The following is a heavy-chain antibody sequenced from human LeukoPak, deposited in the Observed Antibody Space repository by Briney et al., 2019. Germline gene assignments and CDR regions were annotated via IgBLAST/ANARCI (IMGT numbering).Heavy chain of an antibody. D-gene: IGHD1-26*01. J-gene: IGHJ6*02. V-gene: IGHV3-74*01. CDR1: GFTFSNHW. Sequence: GGSLRLSCAASGFTFSNHWMHWVRQAPGKGLMWVSRINRDGSRTDYADSVKGRFTISRDNAKNSLYLQMNSLRAEDTAVYYCARYSGSYEVNYYYYYGMDVWGQGTTVTVSS. CDR2: INRDGSRT. CDR3: ARYSGSYEVNYYYYYGMDV.